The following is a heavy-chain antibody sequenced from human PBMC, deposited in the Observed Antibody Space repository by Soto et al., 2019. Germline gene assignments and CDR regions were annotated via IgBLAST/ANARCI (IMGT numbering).Heavy chain of an antibody. CDR1: GFTFSSSG. CDR2: ISYDGSNK. CDR3: AKAVYSGYDSYFDY. D-gene: IGHD5-12*01. V-gene: IGHV3-30*18. Sequence: WGSLRLSCAASGFTFSSSGMHWVRQAPGKGLEWVAVISYDGSNKYYADSVKGRFTISRDNSKNTLYLQMNSLRAEDTAVYYCAKAVYSGYDSYFDYWGQGTLVTVSS. J-gene: IGHJ4*02.